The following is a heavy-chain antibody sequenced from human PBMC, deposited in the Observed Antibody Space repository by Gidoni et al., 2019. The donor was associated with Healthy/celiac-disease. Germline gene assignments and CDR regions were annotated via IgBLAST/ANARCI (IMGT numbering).Heavy chain of an antibody. J-gene: IGHJ4*02. Sequence: EVQLVESGGGLVKPGGSLRLSSAASGFTVSSNYMSWVRQAPGKGLEWVSVIYSGGSTFYADSVKGRFTISRDNSKNTLYLQMNSLRAEDTAVYYCARGPTPSGDLDYWGQGTLVTVSS. CDR1: GFTVSSNY. CDR2: IYSGGST. V-gene: IGHV3-66*01. CDR3: ARGPTPSGDLDY. D-gene: IGHD4-17*01.